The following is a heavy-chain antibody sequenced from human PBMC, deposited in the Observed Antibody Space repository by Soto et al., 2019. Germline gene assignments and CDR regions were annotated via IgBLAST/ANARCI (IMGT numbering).Heavy chain of an antibody. J-gene: IGHJ4*02. CDR1: GGTFSSYA. D-gene: IGHD3-22*01. CDR2: IIPIFGTA. CDR3: AISPSGTYYYDSSGP. Sequence: SVKVSCKASGGTFSSYAISWVRQAPGQGLEWMGGIIPIFGTANYAQKFQGRVTITADESTSTSYMQLSSLRPENTAVYYCAISPSGTYYYDSSGPWGQGTLVTVSS. V-gene: IGHV1-69*13.